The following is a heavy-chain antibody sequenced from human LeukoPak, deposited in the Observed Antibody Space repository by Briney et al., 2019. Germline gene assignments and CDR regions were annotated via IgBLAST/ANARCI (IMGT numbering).Heavy chain of an antibody. CDR3: ARLFMVRETHLYYFDY. CDR2: IYYTGST. J-gene: IGHJ4*02. V-gene: IGHV4-59*06. D-gene: IGHD3-10*01. Sequence: PSETLSLTCTVSGGSITYFYWNWIRQHPGKGLEWIAYIYYTGSTYYNPSLESRVTISVDTSKNQFSLKLTSVTAADTAVYYCARLFMVRETHLYYFDYWGQGTLVTVSS. CDR1: GGSITYFY.